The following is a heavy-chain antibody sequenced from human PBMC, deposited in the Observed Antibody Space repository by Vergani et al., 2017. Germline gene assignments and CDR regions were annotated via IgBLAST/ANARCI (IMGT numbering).Heavy chain of an antibody. D-gene: IGHD6-6*01. CDR3: AKVRSIAARRQAGFDY. Sequence: EVQLVESGGGLVQPGGSLRLSCAASGFTFSSYWMSWVRQAPGKGLEWVSVIYSGGSTYYADSVKGRFTISRDNAKNSLYLQMNSLRAEDTALYYCAKVRSIAARRQAGFDYWGQGTLVTVSS. J-gene: IGHJ4*02. V-gene: IGHV3-66*02. CDR2: IYSGGST. CDR1: GFTFSSYW.